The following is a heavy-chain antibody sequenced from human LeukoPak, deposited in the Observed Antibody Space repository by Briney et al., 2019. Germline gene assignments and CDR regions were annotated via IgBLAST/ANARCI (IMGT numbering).Heavy chain of an antibody. Sequence: ASVKVSCKASGYTFTTYYMHWVRQAPGQGLEWMGIINPSGGSTSYAQKFQGRVTMTRDMSTSTVYMELSSLRSEDTAVYYCARDGDYYDSSGYTDCWGQGTLVTVSS. CDR2: INPSGGST. J-gene: IGHJ4*02. V-gene: IGHV1-46*01. CDR3: ARDGDYYDSSGYTDC. CDR1: GYTFTTYY. D-gene: IGHD3-22*01.